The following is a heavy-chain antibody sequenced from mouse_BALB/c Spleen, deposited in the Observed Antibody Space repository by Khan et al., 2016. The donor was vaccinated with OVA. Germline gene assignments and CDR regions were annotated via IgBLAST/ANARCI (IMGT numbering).Heavy chain of an antibody. J-gene: IGHJ4*01. V-gene: IGHV2-3*01. CDR1: GFSLTTYG. Sequence: VQLQESGPGLVAPSQSLSITCTVSGFSLTTYGVTWVRQPPGKGLEWLGVICGDGNTDYHSALISRLSISKDNSESQVFLKLNSLQTDDTATYYCAKSFYSHYYAMDYWGQGTSVTVSS. D-gene: IGHD2-1*01. CDR2: ICGDGNT. CDR3: AKSFYSHYYAMDY.